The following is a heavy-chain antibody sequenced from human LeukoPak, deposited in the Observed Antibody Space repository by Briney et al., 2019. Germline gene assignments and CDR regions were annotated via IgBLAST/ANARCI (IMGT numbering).Heavy chain of an antibody. Sequence: GGSLRLSCAASGFTFSSYAMSWVRQAPGKGLEWVSAISGSGGSTYYADSVKGRFTISRDNSKNTLYLQMNSLRAEDTAVYYCAKGPSPGWSGSYYFDYWGQGTLVTVSS. CDR2: ISGSGGST. V-gene: IGHV3-23*01. CDR1: GFTFSSYA. D-gene: IGHD1-26*01. J-gene: IGHJ4*02. CDR3: AKGPSPGWSGSYYFDY.